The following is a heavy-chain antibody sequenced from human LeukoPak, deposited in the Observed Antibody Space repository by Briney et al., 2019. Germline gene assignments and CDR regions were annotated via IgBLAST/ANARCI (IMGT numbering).Heavy chain of an antibody. D-gene: IGHD2-2*01. CDR2: IYTGGLT. J-gene: IGHJ4*02. CDR1: GFTVSSNH. CDR3: ARDNAPAGGGLDY. Sequence: GGSRRLSCAASGFTVSSNHMTWVRQAPGKGLEWVSEIYTGGLTFYADSVTGRFTISRDNSKNTVYLQMNSLGVEDTARYYCARDNAPAGGGLDYWGQGTLVTVSS. V-gene: IGHV3-53*01.